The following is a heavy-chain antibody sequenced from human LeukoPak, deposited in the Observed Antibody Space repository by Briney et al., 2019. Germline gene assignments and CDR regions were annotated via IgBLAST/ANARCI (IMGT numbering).Heavy chain of an antibody. V-gene: IGHV4-61*01. D-gene: IGHD4-17*01. J-gene: IGHJ4*02. Sequence: PSETLSLTCTVSGGSISSSSYYWSWIRQPPGTGLEWIGYIYYSGSTNYNPSLKSRVTISVDTSKNQFSLKLSSVTAADTAVYYCARSTVTTYYFDYWGQGTLVTVSS. CDR3: ARSTVTTYYFDY. CDR2: IYYSGST. CDR1: GGSISSSSYY.